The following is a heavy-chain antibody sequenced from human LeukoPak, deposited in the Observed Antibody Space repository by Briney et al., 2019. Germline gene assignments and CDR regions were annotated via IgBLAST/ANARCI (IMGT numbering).Heavy chain of an antibody. CDR2: INHSGST. Sequence: PSEALSLTCAVYGGSFSGYYWSWIRQPPGKGLEWIGEINHSGSTNYNPSLKSRVTISVDTSKNQFSLKLSSVTAADTAVYYCARLYMVRGVRDYYYYYMDVWGKGTTVTISS. J-gene: IGHJ6*03. V-gene: IGHV4-34*01. CDR3: ARLYMVRGVRDYYYYYMDV. CDR1: GGSFSGYY. D-gene: IGHD3-10*01.